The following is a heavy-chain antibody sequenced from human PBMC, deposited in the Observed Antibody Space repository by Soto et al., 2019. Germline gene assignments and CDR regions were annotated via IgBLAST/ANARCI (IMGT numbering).Heavy chain of an antibody. V-gene: IGHV4-4*02. CDR1: GGSISSSNW. D-gene: IGHD5-18*01. J-gene: IGHJ4*02. CDR2: IYHSGST. Sequence: SETLSLTCAVSGGSISSSNWWSWVRQPPGKGLEWIGEIYHSGSTNYNPSLKSRVTISVDKSKNQFSLKLSSVTAADTAVYYCARDRGKENTATQAYYFDYWGQGTLVTVSS. CDR3: ARDRGKENTATQAYYFDY.